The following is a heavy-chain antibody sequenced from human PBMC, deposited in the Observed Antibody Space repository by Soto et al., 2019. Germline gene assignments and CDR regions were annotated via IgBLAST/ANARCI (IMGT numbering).Heavy chain of an antibody. D-gene: IGHD1-1*01. J-gene: IGHJ6*02. CDR1: GYTFTSYG. CDR3: ARERTGTTSMDV. V-gene: IGHV1-18*01. Sequence: SVKVSCKASGYTFTSYGISWVRQAPGQGLEWMGWISAYNGNTNYAQKLQGRVTMTTDTSTSTAYMELSSLRSEDTAVYYCARERTGTTSMDVWGQGTTVTVSS. CDR2: ISAYNGNT.